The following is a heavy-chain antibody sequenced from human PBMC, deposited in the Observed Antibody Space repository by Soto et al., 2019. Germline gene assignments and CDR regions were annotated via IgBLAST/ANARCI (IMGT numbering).Heavy chain of an antibody. Sequence: XETLSLTCTVSGCSIYRSGYYWGWIRQPPGRGLEWIGNIDYNGVTYSNPSLKSRVTISRDTSKNQFSLKLTSVTAADTALYYCGKVLVGATGHTDSDYWGPGTLVTVSS. V-gene: IGHV4-39*01. J-gene: IGHJ4*02. CDR1: GCSIYRSGYY. CDR3: GKVLVGATGHTDSDY. CDR2: IDYNGVT. D-gene: IGHD2-15*01.